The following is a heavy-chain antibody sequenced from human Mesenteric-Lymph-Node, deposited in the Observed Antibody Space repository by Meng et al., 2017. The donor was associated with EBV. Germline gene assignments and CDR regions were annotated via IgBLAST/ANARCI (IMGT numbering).Heavy chain of an antibody. V-gene: IGHV4-39*01. D-gene: IGHD6-13*01. J-gene: IGHJ4*02. CDR3: ARPDSSSWIHFDY. Sequence: QLQLQESGPGLVKPSETLSLPCTVSGGSISSSSYYWGWIRQPPGKGLEWIGSIYYSGSTYYNPSLKSRVTISVDTSKNQFSLKLSSVTAADTAVHYCARPDSSSWIHFDYWGQGTLVTVSS. CDR1: GGSISSSSYY. CDR2: IYYSGST.